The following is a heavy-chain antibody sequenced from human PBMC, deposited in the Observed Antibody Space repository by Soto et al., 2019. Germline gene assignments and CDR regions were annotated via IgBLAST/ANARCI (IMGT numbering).Heavy chain of an antibody. CDR1: GGSISSSSYY. Sequence: SLTCTVSGGSISSSSYYWGWIRQPPGKGLEWIGSIYYSGSTYYNPSLKSRVTISVDTSKNQFSLKLSSVTAADTAVYYCVCSDTYYYDSSGYYHTWFDPWGQGTLVTVSS. CDR2: IYYSGST. CDR3: VCSDTYYYDSSGYYHTWFDP. D-gene: IGHD3-22*01. J-gene: IGHJ5*02. V-gene: IGHV4-39*01.